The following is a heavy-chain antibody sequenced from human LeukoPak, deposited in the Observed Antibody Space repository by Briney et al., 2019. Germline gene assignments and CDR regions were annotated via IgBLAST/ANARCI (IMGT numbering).Heavy chain of an antibody. CDR1: GYSISSGYY. D-gene: IGHD3-10*01. V-gene: IGHV4-38-2*02. J-gene: IGHJ6*04. Sequence: PSETLSLTCAVSGYSISSGYYWGWIRQPPGQGLEWIGSIYHSGSTYYNPSLKSRVTISVDTSKNQFSLKLSSVTAADTAVYYCARDRVYYYYYGMDVWGKGTTVTVSS. CDR3: ARDRVYYYYYGMDV. CDR2: IYHSGST.